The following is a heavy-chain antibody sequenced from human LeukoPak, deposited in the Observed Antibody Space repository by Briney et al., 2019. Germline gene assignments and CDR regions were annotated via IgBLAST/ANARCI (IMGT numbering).Heavy chain of an antibody. CDR3: ARCDTDWFDP. D-gene: IGHD2-21*02. V-gene: IGHV4-39*01. J-gene: IGHJ5*02. CDR2: IYYSGST. CDR1: GFIFSSHGTN. Sequence: PGGTLRLSCAASGFIFSSHGTNWVRQPPGKGLEWIGSIYYSGSTYYNPSLKSRVTISVDTSKNQFSLKLSSVTAADTAVYYCARCDTDWFDPWGQGTLVTVSS.